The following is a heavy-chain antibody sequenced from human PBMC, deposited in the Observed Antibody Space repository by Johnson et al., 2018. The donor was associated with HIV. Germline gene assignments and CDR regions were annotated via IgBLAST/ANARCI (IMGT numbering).Heavy chain of an antibody. D-gene: IGHD6-13*01. Sequence: VQLVESGGGLVQPGGSLKLSCAASGFTFDDYAMHWVRQAPGKGLEWVSGISWNSGSIGYADSVKGRFTISRDNAKNSLYLQMNSLRAEDTALYYCAKGKPSIAAAGGYPFDIWGQGTMVTVSS. CDR3: AKGKPSIAAAGGYPFDI. CDR2: ISWNSGSI. V-gene: IGHV3-9*01. CDR1: GFTFDDYA. J-gene: IGHJ3*02.